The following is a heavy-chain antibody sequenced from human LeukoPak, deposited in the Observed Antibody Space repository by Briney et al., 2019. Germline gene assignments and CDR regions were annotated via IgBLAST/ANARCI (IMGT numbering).Heavy chain of an antibody. CDR2: IYHSGST. J-gene: IGHJ4*02. CDR1: SDSITNTTYY. V-gene: IGHV4-39*07. Sequence: PSETLSLTCIVSSDSITNTTYYWGWIRQSPGKGLEWIGSIYHSGSTYYNPSLRSRVTISVDTSKNQFSLKLCSVTAADTAVYYCASIAARRVIDYWGQGTLVTVSS. D-gene: IGHD6-6*01. CDR3: ASIAARRVIDY.